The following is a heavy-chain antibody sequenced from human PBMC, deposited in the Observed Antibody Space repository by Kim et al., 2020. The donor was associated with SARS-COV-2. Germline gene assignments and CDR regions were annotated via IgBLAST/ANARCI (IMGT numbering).Heavy chain of an antibody. CDR3: ARDLGRSEEGYFDY. Sequence: ADSVKARYTIARDNAKNSPYLQMNSLRAEDTAVYYCARDLGRSEEGYFDYWGQGTLVTVSS. J-gene: IGHJ4*02. V-gene: IGHV3-11*04.